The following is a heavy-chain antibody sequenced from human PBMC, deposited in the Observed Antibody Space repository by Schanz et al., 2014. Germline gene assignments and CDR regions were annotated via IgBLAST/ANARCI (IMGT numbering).Heavy chain of an antibody. CDR1: GGSFSNYY. D-gene: IGHD3-3*01. J-gene: IGHJ5*02. CDR3: ARDFFLHYDFWNGTRRWFDP. Sequence: QVQLQQWGAGLLKPSETLSLTCAVYGGSFSNYYWSWIRQSPGEGLEWIGEISHSGATNYNPSLKSRVTMSVDMSKSQFSLNLRSVTAADTAVYYCARDFFLHYDFWNGTRRWFDPWGQGTLVTVSS. V-gene: IGHV4-34*01. CDR2: ISHSGAT.